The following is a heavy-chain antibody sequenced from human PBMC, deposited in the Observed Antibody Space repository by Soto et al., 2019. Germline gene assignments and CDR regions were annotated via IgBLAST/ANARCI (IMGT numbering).Heavy chain of an antibody. CDR2: IYSGGTT. Sequence: GGSLRLSCAASEFTGATDYMGWVRQAPGKGLDWVSVIYSGGTTNYRDSVKGRFTISRDKSKNTLYLQMNSLRVEDTAVYYCATMVTRAFDIWGQGTMVTVSS. V-gene: IGHV3-53*01. J-gene: IGHJ3*02. CDR1: EFTGATDY. CDR3: ATMVTRAFDI. D-gene: IGHD2-8*01.